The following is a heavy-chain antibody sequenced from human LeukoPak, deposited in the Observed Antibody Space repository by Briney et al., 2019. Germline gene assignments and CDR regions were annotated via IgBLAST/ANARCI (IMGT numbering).Heavy chain of an antibody. V-gene: IGHV3-7*03. J-gene: IGHJ4*02. Sequence: QSGESLRLSCAADGFTFRKHWMSWVRQAKGKGLECVAKINEDGNEKHYVDSVEGRFTISRDNTRNSLYLQMNSLRAEDTAVYYCAKDLSGGYDYFDYWGQGTLVTVSS. CDR2: INEDGNEK. CDR1: GFTFRKHW. CDR3: AKDLSGGYDYFDY. D-gene: IGHD5-12*01.